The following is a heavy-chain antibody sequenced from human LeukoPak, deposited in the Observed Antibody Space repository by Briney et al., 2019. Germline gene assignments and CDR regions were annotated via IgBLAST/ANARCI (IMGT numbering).Heavy chain of an antibody. Sequence: ASVKVSCKASGYTFTDYYMHWVRQAPGQGLEWMGWINPDSGDTKYAQKFQGWVTMTRDTSISTAYMEMSRPRSDDTAVYYCARDYCGGGSCYDYWGQGTLVTVSS. CDR2: INPDSGDT. D-gene: IGHD2-15*01. J-gene: IGHJ4*02. CDR3: ARDYCGGGSCYDY. V-gene: IGHV1-2*04. CDR1: GYTFTDYY.